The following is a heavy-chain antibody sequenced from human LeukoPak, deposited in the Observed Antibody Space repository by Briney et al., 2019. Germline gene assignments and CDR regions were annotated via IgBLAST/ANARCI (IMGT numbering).Heavy chain of an antibody. CDR2: IWYDRSNK. CDR1: GFTFSSYG. CDR3: ARDGDGYSSGRFDQ. V-gene: IGHV3-33*01. J-gene: IGHJ4*02. D-gene: IGHD5-24*01. Sequence: PGGSLRLSCAASGFTFSSYGMHWVRQAPGKGLEWVAVIWYDRSNKYYADSVKGRFTISRDNSKNTLYLQMNSLRAEDTAEYYCARDGDGYSSGRFDQLGQGTLVTVSS.